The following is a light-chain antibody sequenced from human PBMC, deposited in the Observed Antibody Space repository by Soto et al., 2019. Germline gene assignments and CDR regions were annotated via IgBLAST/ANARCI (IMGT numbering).Light chain of an antibody. Sequence: DIEMTQSPSSLSASVGDRVTITCRACQNIITYLNWYQQKPGQATKFLIYAASSLQSWVPSRISGRGSATDFTLSITNLHPEVFATYFCQQRYDTPITFGQGTRLEI. J-gene: IGKJ5*01. CDR2: AAS. CDR1: QNIITY. CDR3: QQRYDTPIT. V-gene: IGKV1-39*01.